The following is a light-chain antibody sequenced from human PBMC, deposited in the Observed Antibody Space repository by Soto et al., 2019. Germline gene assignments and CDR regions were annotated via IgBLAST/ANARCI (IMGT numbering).Light chain of an antibody. J-gene: IGKJ4*01. Sequence: DIQMTQSPSSLSASVGDRVTITCRASQSISRYLNWYQQKPGKAPKLLIYAASSLQSGVPLRFSGSGSGTDFTLTISSLQPEDVAAYYCQKYNSAPLTFGGGTKVDIK. CDR2: AAS. V-gene: IGKV1-39*01. CDR1: QSISRY. CDR3: QKYNSAPLT.